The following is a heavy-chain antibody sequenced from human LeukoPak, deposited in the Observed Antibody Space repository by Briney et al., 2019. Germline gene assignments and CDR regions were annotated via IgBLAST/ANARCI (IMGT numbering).Heavy chain of an antibody. CDR2: IYNSGST. V-gene: IGHV4-59*12. CDR1: GGSISSYY. Sequence: SETLSLTCTVSGGSISSYYWSWIRQPPGKGLEWIGYIYNSGSTNYNPSLKSRVTISVDTSKNQFSLKLSSVTAADTAVYYCARPGYSYGSHYWGQGTLVTVSS. J-gene: IGHJ4*02. D-gene: IGHD5-18*01. CDR3: ARPGYSYGSHY.